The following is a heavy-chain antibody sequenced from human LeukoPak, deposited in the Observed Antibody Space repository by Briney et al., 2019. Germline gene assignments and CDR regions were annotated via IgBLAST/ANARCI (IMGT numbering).Heavy chain of an antibody. CDR1: GFTFSSYS. Sequence: GGSLRLSCAASGFTFSSYSMNWVRQAPGKGLEWVSSISSSSSYIYYADSVKGRFTISRDNAKNSLYLQMNSLRAEDTAVYYCARVSRPGPGLGYWGQGTLVTVSS. J-gene: IGHJ4*02. CDR2: ISSSSSYI. CDR3: ARVSRPGPGLGY. V-gene: IGHV3-21*01.